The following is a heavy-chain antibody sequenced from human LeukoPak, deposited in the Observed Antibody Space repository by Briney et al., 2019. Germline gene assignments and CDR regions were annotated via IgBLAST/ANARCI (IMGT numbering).Heavy chain of an antibody. CDR1: GGSISSYY. Sequence: ASETLSLTCTASGGSISSYYWSWIREPPGKGLEWIWFIYYSGSTNYNPSLKSRFTISVDSSKNPFSLQLSSVTAAATAVYYCARDGVTMVRGAKGYYYGMDVWGQGTTVTVSS. J-gene: IGHJ6*02. D-gene: IGHD3-10*01. CDR2: IYYSGST. V-gene: IGHV4-59*01. CDR3: ARDGVTMVRGAKGYYYGMDV.